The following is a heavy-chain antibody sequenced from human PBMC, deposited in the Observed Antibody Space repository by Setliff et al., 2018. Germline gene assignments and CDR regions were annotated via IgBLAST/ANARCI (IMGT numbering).Heavy chain of an antibody. V-gene: IGHV3-7*03. CDR3: VRREYGSSNLHFHH. J-gene: IGHJ4*02. Sequence: GGSLRLSCAASGFTFNNYWMGWVRQAPGKGLEWVANIKRDGSEKYYVDSVKGRFTISRDNARNSLHLQMNSLTTEDTAFYYCVRREYGSSNLHFHHWGQGTLVTVSS. CDR1: GFTFNNYW. D-gene: IGHD6-6*01. CDR2: IKRDGSEK.